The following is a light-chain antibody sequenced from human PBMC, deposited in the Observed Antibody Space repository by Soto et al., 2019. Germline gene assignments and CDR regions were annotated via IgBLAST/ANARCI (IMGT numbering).Light chain of an antibody. CDR2: WAS. Sequence: DIVMTQSPDSLAVSLGERATINCKSSQSVLYSSTNKYYLAWYQHKTGQPPKLLIYWASSRESGVPDRFSGSGSGTEFSLTISSLQAEDVAVYYCQQYYNIPPTFGQGTKLEI. V-gene: IGKV4-1*01. CDR3: QQYYNIPPT. J-gene: IGKJ2*01. CDR1: QSVLYSSTNKYY.